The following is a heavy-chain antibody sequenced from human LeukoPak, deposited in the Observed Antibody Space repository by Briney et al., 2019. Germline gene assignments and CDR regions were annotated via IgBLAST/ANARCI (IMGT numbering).Heavy chain of an antibody. J-gene: IGHJ4*02. Sequence: SETLSLTCTVSGGSISSYYWSWIRQPPGKGLEWIGYTYYSGSTNYNPSLKSRVTISVDTSKNQFSLKLSSVTAADTAVYYCAREPYYYGSGSYSGFDYWGQGTLVTVSS. CDR2: TYYSGST. CDR3: AREPYYYGSGSYSGFDY. D-gene: IGHD3-10*01. V-gene: IGHV4-59*01. CDR1: GGSISSYY.